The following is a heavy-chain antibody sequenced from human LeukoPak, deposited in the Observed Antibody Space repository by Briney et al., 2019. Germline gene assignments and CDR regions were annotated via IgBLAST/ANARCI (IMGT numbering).Heavy chain of an antibody. V-gene: IGHV4-39*07. CDR2: INHSGST. Sequence: ASETLSLTCTVSGGSISSSSYYWGWIRQPPGKGLEWIGEINHSGSTNYNPSLKSRVTISVDTSKNQFSLKLSSVTAADTAVYYCARRRYSGLRAKFPLDYWGQGTLVTVSS. CDR1: GGSISSSSYY. J-gene: IGHJ4*02. D-gene: IGHD5-12*01. CDR3: ARRRYSGLRAKFPLDY.